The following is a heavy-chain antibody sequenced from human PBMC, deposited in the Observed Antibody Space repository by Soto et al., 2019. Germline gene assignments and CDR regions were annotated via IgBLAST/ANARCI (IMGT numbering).Heavy chain of an antibody. Sequence: QVQLQESGPGLVKPSQTLSLTCTVSGGSISSGGYYWSWIRQHPGKGLEWIGYIYYSGSTYYNPSLKSRVPISVNXSKDQFSLKLSSVTAADTAVYYCARSSTSANYFDYWGQGTLVTVSS. D-gene: IGHD2-2*01. V-gene: IGHV4-31*03. CDR1: GGSISSGGYY. J-gene: IGHJ4*02. CDR2: IYYSGST. CDR3: ARSSTSANYFDY.